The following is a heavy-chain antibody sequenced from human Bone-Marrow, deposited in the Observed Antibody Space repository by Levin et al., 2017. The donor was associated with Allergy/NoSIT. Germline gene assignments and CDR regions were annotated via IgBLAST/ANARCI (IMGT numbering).Heavy chain of an antibody. CDR1: GFTFSDHY. V-gene: IGHV3-72*01. J-gene: IGHJ6*02. CDR3: ARGARESPGDYGYYAVDG. D-gene: IGHD1-1*01. Sequence: QPGGSLRLSCAASGFTFSDHYMDWVRQAPGKGLEWVGRIRNKPKGYTTEYAASVKGRFIISRDDSENSLFLQMNSLKTEDSAMYYCARGARESPGDYGYYAVDGWGQGTTVTVSS. CDR2: IRNKPKGYTT.